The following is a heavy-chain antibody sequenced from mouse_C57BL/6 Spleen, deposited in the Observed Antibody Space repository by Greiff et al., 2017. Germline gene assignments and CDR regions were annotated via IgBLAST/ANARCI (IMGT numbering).Heavy chain of an antibody. J-gene: IGHJ3*01. CDR2: IDPSSGYT. D-gene: IGHD1-1*01. V-gene: IGHV1-4*01. CDR1: GYTFTSYT. CDR3: ASGSSSFAY. Sequence: VQLQQSGAELARPGASVKMSCKASGYTFTSYTMHWVKQRPGQGLEWIGYIDPSSGYTKYNEKFKDKATLTADKSSSTAYMQLSSLTSEDSAVYDCASGSSSFAYWGQGTLVTVSA.